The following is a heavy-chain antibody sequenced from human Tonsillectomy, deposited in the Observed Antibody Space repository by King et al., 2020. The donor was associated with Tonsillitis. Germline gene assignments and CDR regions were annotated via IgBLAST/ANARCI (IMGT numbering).Heavy chain of an antibody. CDR2: ISSSSSYT. CDR3: ARMGSEDVNCCGDCYFP. V-gene: IGHV3-11*06. Sequence: VQLVESGGGLVKPGGSLRLSCAASGFTFSDYYMSWIRQAPGKGLEWVSYISSSSSYTNYADSVKGRFTISRDNAKNSLYLQMNSLRAEDTAVYYCARMGSEDVNCCGDCYFPWGQGTLGTVSS. J-gene: IGHJ5*02. CDR1: GFTFSDYY. D-gene: IGHD2-21*02.